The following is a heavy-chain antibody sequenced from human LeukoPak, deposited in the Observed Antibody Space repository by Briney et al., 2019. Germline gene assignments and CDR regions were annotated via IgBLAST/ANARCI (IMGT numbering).Heavy chain of an antibody. CDR2: IYYSGST. CDR1: GGSISSYY. Sequence: WETLSLTCTVSGGSISSYYWSWLRQPPGKGLDWIGYIYYSGSTNYNPSLKRRVTISVDTSKNQFSLKLSSVTAADTAVYYCARLYSSRWEYYFDYWGQGTLVTVSS. CDR3: ARLYSSRWEYYFDY. J-gene: IGHJ4*02. D-gene: IGHD6-13*01. V-gene: IGHV4-59*08.